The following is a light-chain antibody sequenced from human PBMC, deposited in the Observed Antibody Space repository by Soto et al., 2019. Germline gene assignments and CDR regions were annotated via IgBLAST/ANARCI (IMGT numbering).Light chain of an antibody. CDR3: QQYYSSPIT. Sequence: DIVMTQSPDSLAVSLGERSTINCKSSQSVLYSSNNKNYLACYQQKPGQPPKLLIYWASTRESGVPDRFGGSGSGTDFTLTISSLQAEDVAVYYCQQYYSSPITFGQGTRLEIK. CDR2: WAS. CDR1: QSVLYSSNNKNY. J-gene: IGKJ5*01. V-gene: IGKV4-1*01.